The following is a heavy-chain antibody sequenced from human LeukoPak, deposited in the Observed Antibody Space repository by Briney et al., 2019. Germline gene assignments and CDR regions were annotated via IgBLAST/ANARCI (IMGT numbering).Heavy chain of an antibody. CDR1: GFTFSSYA. CDR2: ISSNGGST. D-gene: IGHD6-19*01. V-gene: IGHV3-64*01. J-gene: IGHJ4*02. CDR3: ARLYSSDWYSFFDY. Sequence: PGGSLRLSCAASGFTFSSYAMHWVRQAPGKGLEYVSAISSNGGSTYYANSVKGRFTISRDNSKNTLYLQMGSLRAEDMAVYYCARLYSSDWYSFFDYWGQGTLVTVSS.